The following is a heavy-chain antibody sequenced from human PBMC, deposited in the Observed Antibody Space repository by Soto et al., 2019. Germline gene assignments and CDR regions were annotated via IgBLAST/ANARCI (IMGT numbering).Heavy chain of an antibody. J-gene: IGHJ6*04. CDR2: IRSKAYGGTT. CDR3: TRVNVSGEYYYYGMDV. CDR1: GCNFGDYA. Sequence: PGGSLRLSCTASGCNFGDYAMSWFRQAPGKGLEWVGFIRSKAYGGTTEYAASVKGRFTISRDDSKSIAYLQMNSLKTEDTAVYYRTRVNVSGEYYYYGMDVWGKGTTVTVS. V-gene: IGHV3-49*03. D-gene: IGHD4-17*01.